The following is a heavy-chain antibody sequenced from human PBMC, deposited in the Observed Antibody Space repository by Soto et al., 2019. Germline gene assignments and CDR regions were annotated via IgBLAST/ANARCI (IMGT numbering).Heavy chain of an antibody. D-gene: IGHD7-27*01. CDR2: IYYSGST. CDR3: ARRVTGDSLYYYYYMDV. J-gene: IGHJ6*03. V-gene: IGHV4-59*08. CDR1: GGSISSYY. Sequence: SETLSLTCTVSGGSISSYYWSWIRQPPGKGLEWIGYIYYSGSTNYNPSLKSRVTISVDTSKNQFSLKLSSVTAADTAVYYCARRVTGDSLYYYYYMDVWGKGTTVTVSS.